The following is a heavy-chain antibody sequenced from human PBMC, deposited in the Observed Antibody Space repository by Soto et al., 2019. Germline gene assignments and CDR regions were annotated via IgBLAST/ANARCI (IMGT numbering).Heavy chain of an antibody. CDR3: ASGGYDILTGYSNDAFDI. D-gene: IGHD3-9*01. Sequence: QVQLVQSGAEVKKPGASVKVSCKASGYTFTSYGISWVRQAPGQGLEWMGWISAYNGNTNYAQKLQGRVTMTTDTSTSTAYMELRSLRSDDTAVYYCASGGYDILTGYSNDAFDIWGQGTMVTVSS. V-gene: IGHV1-18*01. CDR1: GYTFTSYG. J-gene: IGHJ3*02. CDR2: ISAYNGNT.